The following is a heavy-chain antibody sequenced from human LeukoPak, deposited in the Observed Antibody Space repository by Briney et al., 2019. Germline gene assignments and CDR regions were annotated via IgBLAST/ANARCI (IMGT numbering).Heavy chain of an antibody. CDR1: GYTFTGYY. V-gene: IGHV1-2*02. J-gene: IGHJ5*02. CDR3: ARRIVTPTTKWFDA. Sequence: ASVKVSCKASGYTFTGYYIHGVRQAPGQGLEWMGWINPNSGGTNYAQKFQGRVTMTRDTSISTAYMELSRLRSDDTAVYYCARRIVTPTTKWFDAWGQGTLVTVSS. D-gene: IGHD1-26*01. CDR2: INPNSGGT.